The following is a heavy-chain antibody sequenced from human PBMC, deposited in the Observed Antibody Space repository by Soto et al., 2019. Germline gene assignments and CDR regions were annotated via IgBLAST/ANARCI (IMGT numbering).Heavy chain of an antibody. Sequence: ETLSLTCTVSGGSISSYYWSWIRQPPGKGLEWIGYIYYSGSTNYNPSLKSRVTISVDTSKNQFSLKLSSWTAADTAVYYCARVARGTFEGHWFDTWGQGTLVTVSS. J-gene: IGHJ5*02. D-gene: IGHD2-15*01. V-gene: IGHV4-59*01. CDR3: ARVARGTFEGHWFDT. CDR1: GGSISSYY. CDR2: IYYSGST.